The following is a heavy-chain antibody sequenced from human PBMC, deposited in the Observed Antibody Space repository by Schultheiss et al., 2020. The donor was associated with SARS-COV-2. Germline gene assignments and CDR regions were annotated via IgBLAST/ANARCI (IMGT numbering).Heavy chain of an antibody. Sequence: SVKVSCKASGGTFSSYAISWVRQAPGQGLEWMGGIIPIFGTANYAQKFQGRVTMTRDTSISTAYMELSRLRSDDTAVYYCASIAARPYNYYYGMDVWGQGTTVTVSS. V-gene: IGHV1-69*05. J-gene: IGHJ6*02. CDR1: GGTFSSYA. CDR2: IIPIFGTA. D-gene: IGHD6-6*01. CDR3: ASIAARPYNYYYGMDV.